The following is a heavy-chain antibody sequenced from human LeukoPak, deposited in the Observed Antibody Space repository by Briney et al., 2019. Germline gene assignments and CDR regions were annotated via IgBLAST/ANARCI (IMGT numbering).Heavy chain of an antibody. Sequence: PSETLSLTCAVYGGSFSGYYWSWIRQPPGKGLEWIGEINHSGSTNYNPSLKSRVTISVDTSKNQFSLKLSSVTAADTAVYYCARRTNVAAAGKVSSWFDPWGQGTLVTVSS. V-gene: IGHV4-34*01. D-gene: IGHD6-13*01. CDR3: ARRTNVAAAGKVSSWFDP. CDR1: GGSFSGYY. J-gene: IGHJ5*02. CDR2: INHSGST.